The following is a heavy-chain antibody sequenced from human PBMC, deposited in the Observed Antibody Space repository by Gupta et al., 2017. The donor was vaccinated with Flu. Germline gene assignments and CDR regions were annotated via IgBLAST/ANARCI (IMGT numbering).Heavy chain of an antibody. V-gene: IGHV3-23*01. J-gene: IGHJ4*02. CDR2: IDKSGGRP. CDR3: AKELDTVHGDMDS. D-gene: IGHD5-18*01. Sequence: FSDYALGWVRQTPGKGLQWISGIDKSGGRPDDSVAGRGRFTVSRDKAGNKVHLQMKRPRVEDNAIYYCAKELDTVHGDMDSWGQGTLVTVSS. CDR1: FSDYA.